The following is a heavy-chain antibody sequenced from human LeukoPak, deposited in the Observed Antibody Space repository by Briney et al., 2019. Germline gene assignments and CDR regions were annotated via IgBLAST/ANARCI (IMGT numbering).Heavy chain of an antibody. CDR3: VKEARSHGDYFDP. V-gene: IGHV3-9*01. D-gene: IGHD4-17*01. CDR2: INWNSDTI. J-gene: IGHJ5*02. Sequence: GGSLRLSCVASGFTFDDYAMYWVRQVPGKGLEWVSGINWNSDTIDYAYSVRGRFTIFRDNAKNSLYLQMTSLSTEDTAFYYCVKEARSHGDYFDPWGQGTLVTVPS. CDR1: GFTFDDYA.